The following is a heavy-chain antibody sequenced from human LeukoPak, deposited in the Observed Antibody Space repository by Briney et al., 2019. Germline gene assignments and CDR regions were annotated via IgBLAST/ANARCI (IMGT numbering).Heavy chain of an antibody. CDR1: GFTVSSNY. CDR3: ARDRWYDFWSGYEGNDAFDI. CDR2: IYSGGST. D-gene: IGHD3-3*01. Sequence: PGGSLRLSCAASGFTVSSNYMSWVRQAPGKGLEWVSVIYSGGSTYNAESVKGRFTISRDNSKNTLYLQMNSLRAEDTAVYYCARDRWYDFWSGYEGNDAFDIWGQGTMVTVSS. V-gene: IGHV3-66*02. J-gene: IGHJ3*02.